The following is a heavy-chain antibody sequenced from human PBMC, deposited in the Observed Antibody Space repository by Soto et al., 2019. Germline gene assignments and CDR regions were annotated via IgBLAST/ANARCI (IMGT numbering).Heavy chain of an antibody. CDR2: ISHDGSHK. V-gene: IGHV3-30*03. D-gene: IGHD6-19*01. J-gene: IGHJ4*02. CDR3: VTSSGWFAFDY. Sequence: QVQLVESGGGVVQPGRSLRLSCAVSGFTFRSYNMHWVRQAPGKGLEWVAVISHDGSHKFYADSVKGRFTISRDNSQNTLYLQMNSLRAEDTVMYYCVTSSGWFAFDYWGQGTLVTVSS. CDR1: GFTFRSYN.